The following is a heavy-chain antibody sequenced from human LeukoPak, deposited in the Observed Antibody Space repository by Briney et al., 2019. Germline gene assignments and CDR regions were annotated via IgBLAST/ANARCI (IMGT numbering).Heavy chain of an antibody. CDR3: AKDRGLTGDLRGFDY. D-gene: IGHD7-27*01. CDR2: IRYDGSNK. V-gene: IGHV3-30*02. CDR1: GFTFGSYG. J-gene: IGHJ4*02. Sequence: PGGSLRLSCAASGFTFGSYGMHWVRQAPGKGLEWVAFIRYDGSNKYCADSVKGRFTISRDNSKNTLYLQMNSLRAEDTAVYYCAKDRGLTGDLRGFDYWGQGTLVTVSS.